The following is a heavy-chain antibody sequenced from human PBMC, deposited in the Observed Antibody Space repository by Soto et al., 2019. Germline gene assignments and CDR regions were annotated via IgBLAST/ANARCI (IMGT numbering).Heavy chain of an antibody. D-gene: IGHD2-2*02. CDR1: GGSISIAAYY. V-gene: IGHV4-31*03. CDR2: ISHSGST. CDR3: AREYTYGSNFFDC. J-gene: IGHJ4*02. Sequence: QVQLQESGPGLVKPSQTLSLTCTVSGGSISIAAYYWSWIRQHPGKGLEWIGYISHSGSTYYNPSLKSRVIISVDTSKNQFSLSLTSVTAAGTAVYYCAREYTYGSNFFDCWGQGALVTVSS.